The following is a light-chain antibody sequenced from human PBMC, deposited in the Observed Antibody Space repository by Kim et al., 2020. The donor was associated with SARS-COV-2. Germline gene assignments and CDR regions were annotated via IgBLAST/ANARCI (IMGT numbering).Light chain of an antibody. CDR1: EGIRTS. V-gene: IGKV1-9*01. CDR3: QQPYSYPLT. CDR2: DAS. J-gene: IGKJ4*01. Sequence: ASVGDRVTITCRASEGIRTSLAWYQQKPGKAPNLLIYDASSLQSVVSSRFSGSASGTDFTLTISSLQPEDFAAYYCQQPYSYPLTFGGGTQVDIK.